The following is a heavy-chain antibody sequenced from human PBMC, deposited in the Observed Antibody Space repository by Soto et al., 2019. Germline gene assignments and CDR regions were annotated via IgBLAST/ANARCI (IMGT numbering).Heavy chain of an antibody. J-gene: IGHJ4*02. Sequence: PGGSLRLSCAASGFTFSSYGMHWVRQAPGKGLEWVALISFDGTNKYYAGSVKGRFTISRDNSKNTLYLQVNSLRAEDTAVYYCAKVESSGWYAGGQGT. CDR3: AKVESSGWYA. CDR2: ISFDGTNK. CDR1: GFTFSSYG. V-gene: IGHV3-30*18. D-gene: IGHD6-19*01.